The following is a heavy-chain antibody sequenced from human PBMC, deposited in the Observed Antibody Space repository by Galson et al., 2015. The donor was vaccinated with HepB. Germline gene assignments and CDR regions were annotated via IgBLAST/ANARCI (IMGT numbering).Heavy chain of an antibody. V-gene: IGHV6-1*01. CDR3: AREEAGTYCFDN. J-gene: IGHJ4*02. Sequence: CAISGDSVSNNNAAWNWIRQSPSRGLEWLGRPYYRSMWYNDYAPSVKSRITVNPETSRNRFSLEVSAVTPDDTAVYFCAREEAGTYCFDNWGQGTLVTVSS. CDR2: PYYRSMWYN. D-gene: IGHD6-19*01. CDR1: GDSVSNNNAA.